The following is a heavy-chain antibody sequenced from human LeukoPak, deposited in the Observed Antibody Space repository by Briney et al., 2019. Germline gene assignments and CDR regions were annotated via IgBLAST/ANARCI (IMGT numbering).Heavy chain of an antibody. CDR2: INPNSGGT. V-gene: IGHV1-2*02. Sequence: ASVKVSCKASGYTFTGYYMHWVRQAPGQGLEWMGWINPNSGGTNYAQKFQGRVTMTRDTSISTAYMELSRLRSDDTAVYYCARGSGILPYSTSCYYYYMDVWGKGTTVTISS. CDR3: ARGSGILPYSTSCYYYYMDV. D-gene: IGHD6-6*01. J-gene: IGHJ6*03. CDR1: GYTFTGYY.